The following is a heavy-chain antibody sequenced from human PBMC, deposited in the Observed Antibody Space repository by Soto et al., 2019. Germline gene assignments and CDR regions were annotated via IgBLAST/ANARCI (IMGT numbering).Heavy chain of an antibody. CDR3: ASQFFSPDWMGVGYAFDN. D-gene: IGHD2-15*01. J-gene: IGHJ3*02. CDR1: GGSISSYY. Sequence: SETLSLTCTVSGGSISSYYWSWIRQPPGKGLEWIGYIYYSGSTNYNPSLKSRVTISVDTSKNQFSVKLSSVTAADTAVYYCASQFFSPDWMGVGYAFDNWGQGTMVTVSS. V-gene: IGHV4-59*08. CDR2: IYYSGST.